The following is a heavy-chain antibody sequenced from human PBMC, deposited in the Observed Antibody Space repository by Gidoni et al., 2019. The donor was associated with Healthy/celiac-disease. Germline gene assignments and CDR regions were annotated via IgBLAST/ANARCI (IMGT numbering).Heavy chain of an antibody. CDR2: IYWEDAK. V-gene: IGHV2-5*02. Sequence: QITLKASGPTRVQPTQTLTLTCTFSGLPLSTSGVGVGWIRQPPGKALAWLALIYWEDAKRYSPSRRSRLTITKDTSKNQVVLTMTNMDPVDTATYYCAHSRSAKCFDYWGQGTLVTVSS. D-gene: IGHD5-18*01. J-gene: IGHJ4*02. CDR3: AHSRSAKCFDY. CDR1: GLPLSTSGVG.